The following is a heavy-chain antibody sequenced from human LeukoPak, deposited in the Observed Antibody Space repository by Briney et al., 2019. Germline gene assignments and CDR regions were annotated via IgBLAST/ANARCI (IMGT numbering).Heavy chain of an antibody. CDR1: GYTFTDYY. J-gene: IGHJ3*02. V-gene: IGHV1-2*02. CDR3: ARDGTFDI. CDR2: INPDSGVT. D-gene: IGHD2-15*01. Sequence: KVSCKASGYTFTDYYMHWVRQAPGQGLEWMGWINPDSGVTNYPQKFQGRVTMTRDTSSSTAYMELIRLRSDDTAVYYCARDGTFDIWGQGTMVIVSS.